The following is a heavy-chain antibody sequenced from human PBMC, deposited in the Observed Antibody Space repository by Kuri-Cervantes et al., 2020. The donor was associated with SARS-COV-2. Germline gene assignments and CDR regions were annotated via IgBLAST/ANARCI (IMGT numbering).Heavy chain of an antibody. J-gene: IGHJ4*02. D-gene: IGHD2-2*01. Sequence: GESLKISCTASGFSISDRAYWMTWVRQTPGKGLEWVANIKHDGSERFYVDSVKGRFTISRDNAKNSLYLQMNSLRAEDMALYYCARAYCSSTSCFKYFDYWGQGTLVTVSS. CDR2: IKHDGSER. V-gene: IGHV3-7*03. CDR1: GFSISDRAYW. CDR3: ARAYCSSTSCFKYFDY.